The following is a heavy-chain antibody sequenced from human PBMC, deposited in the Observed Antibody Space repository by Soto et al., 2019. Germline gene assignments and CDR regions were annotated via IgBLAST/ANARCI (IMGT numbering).Heavy chain of an antibody. D-gene: IGHD3-10*01. V-gene: IGHV1-58*01. CDR1: GFTFTSSA. J-gene: IGHJ4*02. CDR3: ATDKYYYGSGSYYGSGPLFDY. Sequence: GASVKVSCKASGFTFTSSAVQWVRQARGQRLEWIGWIVVGSDNTNYAQKFQERVTITRDMSTSTAYMELSSLRSEDTAVYYCATDKYYYGSGSYYGSGPLFDYWGQGTLVTVSS. CDR2: IVVGSDNT.